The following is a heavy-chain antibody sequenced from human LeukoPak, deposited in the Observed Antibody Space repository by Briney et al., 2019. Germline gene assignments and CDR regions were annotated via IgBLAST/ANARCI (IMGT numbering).Heavy chain of an antibody. V-gene: IGHV4-39*07. Sequence: SETLSLTCTVSGGSISSSSYYWGWIRQPPGKGLEWIGSIYYSGSTYYYPSLKSRVTISVDTSKNQFSLKLSSVTAADTAVYYCARDGGPEDYWGQGTLVTVSS. J-gene: IGHJ4*02. D-gene: IGHD3-16*01. CDR1: GGSISSSSYY. CDR3: ARDGGPEDY. CDR2: IYYSGST.